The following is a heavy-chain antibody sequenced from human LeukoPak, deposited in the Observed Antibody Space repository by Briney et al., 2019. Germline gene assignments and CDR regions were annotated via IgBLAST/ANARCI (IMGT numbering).Heavy chain of an antibody. D-gene: IGHD1-26*01. Sequence: GGSLRLSCAASGFTVSSNYMRWVRQAPGKGLEWVSVIYSGGSTYYAGSVKGRFTISRDNSKNTVYLQMNSLRAEDTAVYYCARERIVGATPYFEYWGQGTLVTVSS. CDR3: ARERIVGATPYFEY. J-gene: IGHJ4*02. CDR2: IYSGGST. CDR1: GFTVSSNY. V-gene: IGHV3-66*01.